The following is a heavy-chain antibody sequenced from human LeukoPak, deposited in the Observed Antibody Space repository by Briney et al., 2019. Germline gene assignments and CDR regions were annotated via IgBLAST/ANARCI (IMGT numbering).Heavy chain of an antibody. V-gene: IGHV1-69*05. Sequence: SVKVSCKASGGTFSSYAVSWVRQAPGQGLEWMGGIIPIFGTANYAQKFQGRVTMTRNTSISTAYMELSSLRSEDTAVYYCARVGGYDFWSGSPTYYFDYWGQGTLVTVSS. D-gene: IGHD3-3*01. CDR3: ARVGGYDFWSGSPTYYFDY. CDR2: IIPIFGTA. J-gene: IGHJ4*02. CDR1: GGTFSSYA.